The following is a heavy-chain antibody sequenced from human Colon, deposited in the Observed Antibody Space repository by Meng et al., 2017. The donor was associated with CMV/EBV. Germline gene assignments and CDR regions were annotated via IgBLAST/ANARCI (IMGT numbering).Heavy chain of an antibody. J-gene: IGHJ6*02. CDR3: ARWNVWGYGDSHTDPYYYYGMDV. Sequence: GESPKIPRQGSGYSFTSYWIGWVRQMPGEGREWVGIIYPGDSDTRYSPSFQGQVTISADKSISTAYLQGSSLKASDTAMYYCARWNVWGYGDSHTDPYYYYGMDVWGQGTTVTVSS. D-gene: IGHD4-17*01. CDR1: GYSFTSYW. V-gene: IGHV5-51*01. CDR2: IYPGDSDT.